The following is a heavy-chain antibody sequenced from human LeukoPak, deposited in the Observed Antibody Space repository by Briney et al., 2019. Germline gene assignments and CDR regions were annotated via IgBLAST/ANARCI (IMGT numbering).Heavy chain of an antibody. CDR2: INPSGGST. CDR1: GYTFTSYC. D-gene: IGHD3-22*01. J-gene: IGHJ5*02. CDR3: ARDLYYYDSSGYNWFDP. V-gene: IGHV1-46*01. Sequence: ASVKVSCKASGYTFTSYCMHWVRQAPGQGLEWMGIINPSGGSTSYAQKFQGRVTMTRDMSTSTVYMELSSLRSEDTAVYYCARDLYYYDSSGYNWFDPWGQGTLVTVSS.